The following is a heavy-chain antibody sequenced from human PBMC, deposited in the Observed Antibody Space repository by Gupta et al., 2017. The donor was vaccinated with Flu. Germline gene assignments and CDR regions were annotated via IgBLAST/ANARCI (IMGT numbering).Heavy chain of an antibody. Sequence: EVQLVESGGGLVQPGGSLRLSCAASGFTFSSYWMHWVRQAPGKGLVWVSRINSDGSSTSYADSVKGRFTISRDNAKNTLYLQMNSLRAEDTAVYYCARVAKHQPKYCSSTSCYYRYYYGMDVWGQGTTVTVSS. J-gene: IGHJ6*02. D-gene: IGHD2-2*01. CDR3: ARVAKHQPKYCSSTSCYYRYYYGMDV. V-gene: IGHV3-74*01. CDR1: GFTFSSYW. CDR2: INSDGSST.